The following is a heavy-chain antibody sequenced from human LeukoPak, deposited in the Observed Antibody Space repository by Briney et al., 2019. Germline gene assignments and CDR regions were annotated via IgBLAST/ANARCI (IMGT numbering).Heavy chain of an antibody. J-gene: IGHJ4*02. V-gene: IGHV3-48*03. Sequence: GGSLRLTCAVSGFSFSDYDMTWVRQAPGKGLEWVSYISATGTIIHYADSVKGRFTISRDNAENSLFLQMSSLRVEDAAVYYCARTVFPVVVVPTIQRGAFDLWGQGALVRVSS. CDR3: ARTVFPVVVVPTIQRGAFDL. D-gene: IGHD2-2*01. CDR2: ISATGTII. CDR1: GFSFSDYD.